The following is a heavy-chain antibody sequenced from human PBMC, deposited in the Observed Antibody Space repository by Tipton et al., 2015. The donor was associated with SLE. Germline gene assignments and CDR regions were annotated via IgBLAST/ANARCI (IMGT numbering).Heavy chain of an antibody. CDR2: IYHSGST. CDR1: GYSISSGYY. V-gene: IGHV4-38-2*02. D-gene: IGHD6-6*01. CDR3: ARDPSQYSSSAYAFDI. J-gene: IGHJ3*02. Sequence: LRLSCTVSGYSISSGYYWGWIRQPPGKGLEWIGSIYHSGSTYYNPSLKSRVTISVDTSKNQFSLKLSSVTAADTAVYFCARDPSQYSSSAYAFDIWGQGKMVTVSS.